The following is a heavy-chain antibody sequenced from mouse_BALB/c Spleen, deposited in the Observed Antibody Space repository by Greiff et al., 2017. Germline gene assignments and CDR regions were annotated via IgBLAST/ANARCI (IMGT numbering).Heavy chain of an antibody. J-gene: IGHJ1*01. CDR2: IYPSDSYT. Sequence: VQLQQPGAELVRPGASVKLSCKASGYTFTSYWINWVKQRPGQGLEWIGNIYPSDSYTNYNQKFKDKATLTVDKSSSTAYMQLSSPTSEDSAVYYCTRSPFYYDYDDWYFDVWGAGTTVTVSS. CDR3: TRSPFYYDYDDWYFDV. CDR1: GYTFTSYW. V-gene: IGHV1-69*02. D-gene: IGHD2-4*01.